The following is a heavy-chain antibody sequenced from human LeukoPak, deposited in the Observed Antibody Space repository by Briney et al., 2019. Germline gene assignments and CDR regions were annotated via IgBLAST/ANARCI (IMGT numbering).Heavy chain of an antibody. Sequence: GGSLRLSCAASGFTFSSYGMHWVRQAPGKGLEWVAVIWYDGSNKYYADSVKGRFTISRDNSKNTLYLQMNSLRAEDTAVYYCARDLDPQLRWLAFDIWGQGTMVTVSS. J-gene: IGHJ3*02. V-gene: IGHV3-33*01. CDR2: IWYDGSNK. D-gene: IGHD4-17*01. CDR3: ARDLDPQLRWLAFDI. CDR1: GFTFSSYG.